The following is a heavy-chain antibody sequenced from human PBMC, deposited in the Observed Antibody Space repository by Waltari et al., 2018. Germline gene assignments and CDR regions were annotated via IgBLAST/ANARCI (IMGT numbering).Heavy chain of an antibody. V-gene: IGHV1-2*02. Sequence: QVQLVQSGAEVKKPGASVKVSCKASGYTFTGYYMHWVRQAPGQGLEWMGVIKPISGGTNYAQKFQGRVPMTRDTSISTAYMELSRLRSDDTAVYYCARGGYSSSWWDYWGQGTLVTVSS. CDR1: GYTFTGYY. CDR3: ARGGYSSSWWDY. D-gene: IGHD6-13*01. J-gene: IGHJ4*02. CDR2: IKPISGGT.